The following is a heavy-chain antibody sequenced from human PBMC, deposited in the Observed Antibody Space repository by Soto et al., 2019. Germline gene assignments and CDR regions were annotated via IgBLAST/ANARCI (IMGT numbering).Heavy chain of an antibody. CDR3: ANVGEGYCSGTSCLYHMDA. D-gene: IGHD2-15*01. CDR1: GFTFSSYA. Sequence: SGGSLRLSCAASGFTFSSYAMSWVRQAPGKGLEWVSTISDSGSTYYADSVKGRFTISRDISKNTLYVQMSSLRAEDTAVYYCANVGEGYCSGTSCLYHMDAWGKGTTVTVSS. J-gene: IGHJ6*03. V-gene: IGHV3-23*01. CDR2: ISDSGST.